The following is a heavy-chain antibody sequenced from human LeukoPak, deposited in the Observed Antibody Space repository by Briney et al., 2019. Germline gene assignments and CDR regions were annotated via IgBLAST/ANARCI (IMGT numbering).Heavy chain of an antibody. J-gene: IGHJ6*02. Sequence: GGSLRLSCAASGFTFSDYAMSWVRQAPGKGLEWVSGISGNGGKTYYADSVEGRFTISRDNSKNMLYLQMNSLRAEDTAVYYCASDLTISSGTFYYYGMDVWGQGTTVTVSS. D-gene: IGHD3-10*01. CDR3: ASDLTISSGTFYYYGMDV. CDR1: GFTFSDYA. CDR2: ISGNGGKT. V-gene: IGHV3-23*01.